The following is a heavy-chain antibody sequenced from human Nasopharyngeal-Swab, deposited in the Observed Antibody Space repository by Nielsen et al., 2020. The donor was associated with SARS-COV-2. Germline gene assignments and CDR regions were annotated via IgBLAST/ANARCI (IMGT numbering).Heavy chain of an antibody. CDR2: IYPGDSDT. CDR3: AREGLGEYDFWSGYPD. D-gene: IGHD3-3*01. Sequence: GESLKISCKGSGYSFTSYWIGRVRQMPGKGLEWMGIIYPGDSDTRYSPSFQGQVTISADKSISTAYLQWSSLKASDTAMYYCAREGLGEYDFWSGYPDWGQGTLVTVSS. V-gene: IGHV5-51*01. CDR1: GYSFTSYW. J-gene: IGHJ4*02.